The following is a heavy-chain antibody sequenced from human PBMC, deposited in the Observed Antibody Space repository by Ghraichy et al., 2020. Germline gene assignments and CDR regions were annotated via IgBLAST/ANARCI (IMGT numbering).Heavy chain of an antibody. D-gene: IGHD4/OR15-4a*01. CDR1: GLTFSTSW. CDR3: ARTYGGGGLFDY. J-gene: IGHJ4*02. CDR2: IKQDGSEK. Sequence: GESLNISCAASGLTFSTSWMSWVRQAPGKGLEWVANIKQDGSEKYYVDSVKGRFTISKDNAKNSVYLQMNSLRAEDTAVYYCARTYGGGGLFDYWGQGTLVTVSS. V-gene: IGHV3-7*03.